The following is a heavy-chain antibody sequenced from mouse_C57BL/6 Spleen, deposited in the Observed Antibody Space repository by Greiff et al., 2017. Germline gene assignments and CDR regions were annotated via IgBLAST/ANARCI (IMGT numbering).Heavy chain of an antibody. V-gene: IGHV1-26*01. CDR3: ARANYYGSSPFAY. Sequence: EVKLQQSGPELVKPGASVKISCKASGYTFTDYYMNWVKQSHGKSLEWIGDINPNNGGTSYNQKFKGKATLTVDKSSSTAYMELRSLTSEDSAVYYCARANYYGSSPFAYWGQGTLVTVSA. CDR1: GYTFTDYY. J-gene: IGHJ3*01. CDR2: INPNNGGT. D-gene: IGHD1-1*01.